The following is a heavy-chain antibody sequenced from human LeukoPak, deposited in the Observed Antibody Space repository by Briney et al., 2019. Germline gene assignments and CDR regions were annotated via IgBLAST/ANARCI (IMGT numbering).Heavy chain of an antibody. D-gene: IGHD3-10*01. V-gene: IGHV4-59*01. CDR3: ARGGYYGSGNDFRFDP. Sequence: PSETLSLTCTVSGGSISSYYWSWIRQPPGKELEWIGYIYYSGSTNYKPSLKSRVIISVDTSKNQFSLKLSSVTAADTAVYYCARGGYYGSGNDFRFDPWGQGTLVSVSS. CDR1: GGSISSYY. J-gene: IGHJ5*02. CDR2: IYYSGST.